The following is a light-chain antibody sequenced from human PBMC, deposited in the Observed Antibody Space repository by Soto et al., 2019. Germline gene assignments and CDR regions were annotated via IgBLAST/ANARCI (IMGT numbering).Light chain of an antibody. CDR1: QSLSKTY. CDR2: GAS. CDR3: QQYVSPPWT. Sequence: EIVLTQSPGTLSLSPGERATLSCRASQSLSKTYLAWYQKKPGQAPRLLIDGASSRATGTPDRFSGSGSGTDFTLTISRLEPEDFEVYYCQQYVSPPWTFGQGTKVDIK. V-gene: IGKV3-20*01. J-gene: IGKJ1*01.